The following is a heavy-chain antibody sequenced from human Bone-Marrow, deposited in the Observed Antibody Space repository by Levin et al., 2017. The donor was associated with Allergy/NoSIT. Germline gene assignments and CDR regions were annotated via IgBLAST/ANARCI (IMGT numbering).Heavy chain of an antibody. V-gene: IGHV4-39*07. CDR2: MYFRGST. J-gene: IGHJ4*02. CDR1: GGFINNSSYY. CDR3: ARERPISG. Sequence: PSETLSLTCSVSGGFINNSSYYWVWVRQPPGKGLEWIGSMYFRGSTYYNPSLKSRVTISVDSSKNQFSLNLASVTAADTAVYYCARERPISGWGQGILVTVST. D-gene: IGHD3-10*01.